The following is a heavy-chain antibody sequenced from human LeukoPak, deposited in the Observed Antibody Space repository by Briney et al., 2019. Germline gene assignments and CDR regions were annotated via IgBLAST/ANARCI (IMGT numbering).Heavy chain of an antibody. CDR1: GGSTSSSTYY. D-gene: IGHD1-26*01. Sequence: SETLSLTCTVSGGSTSSSTYYWAWIRQSPGKGLEWIGSITYSGSTYYNPSLESRVTISVDTSKNQFSLRLISVTAVDTAVYYCARQGVGATDCWGQGTLVTVSS. CDR3: ARQGVGATDC. CDR2: ITYSGST. J-gene: IGHJ4*02. V-gene: IGHV4-39*01.